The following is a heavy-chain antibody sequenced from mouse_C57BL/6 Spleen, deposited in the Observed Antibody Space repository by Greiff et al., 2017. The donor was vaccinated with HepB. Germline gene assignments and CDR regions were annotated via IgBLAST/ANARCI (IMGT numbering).Heavy chain of an antibody. CDR2: ISYDGSN. D-gene: IGHD2-5*01. CDR1: GYSITSGYY. CDR3: ARPYYSNYEYFDV. J-gene: IGHJ1*03. V-gene: IGHV3-6*01. Sequence: QLQQSGPGLVKPSQSLSLTCSVTGYSITSGYYWNWIRQFPGNKLEWMGYISYDGSNNYNPSLKNRISITRDTSKNQFFLKLNSVTTEDTATYYCARPYYSNYEYFDVWGTGTTVTVSS.